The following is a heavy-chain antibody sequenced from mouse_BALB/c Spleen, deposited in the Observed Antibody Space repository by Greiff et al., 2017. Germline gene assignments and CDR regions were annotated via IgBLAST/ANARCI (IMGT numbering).Heavy chain of an antibody. CDR2: INSNGGST. J-gene: IGHJ3*01. Sequence: EVKLMESGGGLVQPGGSLKLSCAASGFTFSSYTMSWVRQTPEKRLEWVATINSNGGSTYYPDSVKGRFTISRDNAKNTLYLQMRSLKSEDTAMYYCAREGWLTAWFAYWGQGTLVTVSA. CDR3: AREGWLTAWFAY. D-gene: IGHD2-3*01. V-gene: IGHV5-6-3*01. CDR1: GFTFSSYT.